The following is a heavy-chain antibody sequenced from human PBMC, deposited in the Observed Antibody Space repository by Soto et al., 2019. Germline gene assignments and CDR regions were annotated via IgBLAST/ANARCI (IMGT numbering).Heavy chain of an antibody. J-gene: IGHJ3*02. Sequence: PSETLSLTCTFSGGSISSGGYYLSWIRQHPGKGLEWIGYIYYSGSTYYNPSLKSRVTISVDTSKNQFSLKLSSVTAADTAVYYCARAIAVAGTRAFDIWGQGTMVTVSS. CDR3: ARAIAVAGTRAFDI. CDR2: IYYSGST. D-gene: IGHD6-19*01. V-gene: IGHV4-31*03. CDR1: GGSISSGGYY.